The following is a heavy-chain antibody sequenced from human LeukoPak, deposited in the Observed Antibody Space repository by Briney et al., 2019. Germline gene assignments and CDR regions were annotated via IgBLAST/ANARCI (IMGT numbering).Heavy chain of an antibody. D-gene: IGHD5-12*01. CDR1: GFTFSSYE. CDR2: ISSSGSTI. V-gene: IGHV3-48*03. Sequence: GGSLRLSCAASGFTFSSYEMNWVRQAPGKGLEWVSYISSSGSTIYYADSVKGRFTISRDNSKNTLYLQMNSLRAEDTAVYYCARDLDSGYGYWGQGTLVTVSS. CDR3: ARDLDSGYGY. J-gene: IGHJ4*02.